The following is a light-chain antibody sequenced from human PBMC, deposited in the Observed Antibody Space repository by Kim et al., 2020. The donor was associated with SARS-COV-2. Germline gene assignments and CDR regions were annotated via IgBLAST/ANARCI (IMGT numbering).Light chain of an antibody. V-gene: IGLV2-14*03. Sequence: ITIICTGPGSDIGGHSYVSWHQHHPGKAPNLIIYDGNKRPSGVSYRFSGSRSGSTASLTISGLQAEDEADYYCSSSTLVNAFNWVFGGGTQLTVL. J-gene: IGLJ3*02. CDR1: GSDIGGHSY. CDR2: DGN. CDR3: SSSTLVNAFNWV.